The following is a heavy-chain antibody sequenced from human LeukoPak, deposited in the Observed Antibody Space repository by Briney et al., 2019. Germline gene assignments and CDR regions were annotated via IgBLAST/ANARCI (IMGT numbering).Heavy chain of an antibody. Sequence: ASVKVSCKASGFTFTSYDINWVRQASGQGLEWMRWISAYNGNTNYAQKLQGRVTMTTDTSTSTAYMELRSLRSDDTAVYYCARAPGSYGGYGDYWGQGTLVTVSS. V-gene: IGHV1-18*01. D-gene: IGHD5-12*01. J-gene: IGHJ4*02. CDR2: ISAYNGNT. CDR3: ARAPGSYGGYGDY. CDR1: GFTFTSYD.